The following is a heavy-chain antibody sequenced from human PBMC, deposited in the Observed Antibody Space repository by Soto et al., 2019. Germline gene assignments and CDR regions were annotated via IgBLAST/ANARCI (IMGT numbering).Heavy chain of an antibody. V-gene: IGHV4-30-4*01. D-gene: IGHD4-4*01. J-gene: IGHJ4*02. CDR2: IYYSGST. CDR1: GGSISSGDYC. CDR3: ARAYSKVDY. Sequence: SETLSLTCTVSGGSISSGDYCWSWIRQPPGKGLEWIGYIYYSGSTYYNPSLKSRVTMSVDTSKNQFSLKLSSVTAADTAVYYCARAYSKVDYWGQGALVTVSS.